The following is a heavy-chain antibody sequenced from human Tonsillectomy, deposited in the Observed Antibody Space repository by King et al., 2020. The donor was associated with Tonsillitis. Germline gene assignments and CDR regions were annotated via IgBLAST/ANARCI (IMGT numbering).Heavy chain of an antibody. CDR1: GGPISSGDYY. V-gene: IGHV4-30-4*01. CDR3: APDRALGSSDESTGFYI. J-gene: IGHJ3*02. CDR2: IYYSGST. Sequence: VQLQESGPGLVKPSQTLSLTCTVSGGPISSGDYYWSWIRQPPGKGLEWIGYIYYSGSTYYNPSLQKRVTISVDTSKNQFSLKLSSVTAADTAGYYCAPDRALGSSDESTGFYIWGQGTMVTVSS. D-gene: IGHD2-2*01.